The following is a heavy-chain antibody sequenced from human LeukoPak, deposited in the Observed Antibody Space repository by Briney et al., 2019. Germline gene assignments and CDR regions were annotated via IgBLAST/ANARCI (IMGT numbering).Heavy chain of an antibody. D-gene: IGHD3-22*01. CDR3: ARDRSSGSPFDY. Sequence: GGSLRLSCAASGFTFSTYAMNWVRQAPGKGLEWVSSISSSSSYIYYADSVKGRFTISRDNAKNSLYLQMNSLRAEDTAVYYCARDRSSGSPFDYWGQGTLVTVSS. CDR2: ISSSSSYI. V-gene: IGHV3-21*01. J-gene: IGHJ4*02. CDR1: GFTFSTYA.